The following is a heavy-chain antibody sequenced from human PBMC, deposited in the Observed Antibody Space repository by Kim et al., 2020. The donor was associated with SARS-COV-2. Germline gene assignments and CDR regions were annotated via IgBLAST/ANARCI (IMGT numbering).Heavy chain of an antibody. V-gene: IGHV3-30-3*01. CDR3: ARGNYYESVSLSDYYNGMDV. D-gene: IGHD3-10*01. J-gene: IGHJ6*02. CDR2: ISYDGRNK. CDR1: GLTFDVSA. Sequence: GGSLRLSCAASGLTFDVSAMNWVRQAPGKGLEWVAVISYDGRNKEYADSVKGRFSISRDNSKSTLSLQMNSLRVEDTGVYYCARGNYYESVSLSDYYNGMDVWGQGNTVTVSS.